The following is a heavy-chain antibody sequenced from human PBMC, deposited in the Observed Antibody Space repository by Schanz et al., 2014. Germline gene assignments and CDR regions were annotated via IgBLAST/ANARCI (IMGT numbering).Heavy chain of an antibody. Sequence: EVQLVESGGGVVQPGRSLRLSCAASGFTFSSYSMNWVRQAPGKGLEWVSSISSSGSYIHYADSVKGRFTISRDNSKNTLYLQMNSLRAEDTAVYYCARANYRRKINFDYWGRGTLVTVSS. CDR2: ISSSGSYI. CDR3: ARANYRRKINFDY. V-gene: IGHV3-21*01. J-gene: IGHJ4*02. CDR1: GFTFSSYS. D-gene: IGHD3-10*01.